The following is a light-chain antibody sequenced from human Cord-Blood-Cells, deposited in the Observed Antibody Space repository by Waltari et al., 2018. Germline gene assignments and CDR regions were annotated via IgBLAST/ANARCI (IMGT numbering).Light chain of an antibody. J-gene: IGLJ1*01. CDR2: DVS. V-gene: IGLV2-11*01. CDR3: CSYAGSYTYV. Sequence: SSLTQPRLVPGSSGSSVTIPCSATSSDDGAYDYVSWYQQHPGKAPKLMIYDVSKRPSGVPDRFSGSKSGNTASLTISGLQAEDEADYYFCSYAGSYTYVFGTGTKVTVL. CDR1: SSDDGAYDY.